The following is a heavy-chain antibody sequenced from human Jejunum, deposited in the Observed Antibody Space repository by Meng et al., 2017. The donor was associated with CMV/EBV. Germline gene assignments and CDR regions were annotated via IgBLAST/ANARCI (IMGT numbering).Heavy chain of an antibody. V-gene: IGHV4-38-2*02. CDR3: GRGPRQADPSVGP. Sequence: SISSGYCWGWIRQPPGKGLEFLASIYQTGTTFSNPSLKSRLSISVDTSKNQFSLTLASVTASDTAVYYCGRGPRQADPSVGPWGRGILVTVSS. CDR1: SISSGYC. CDR2: IYQTGTT. J-gene: IGHJ5*02. D-gene: IGHD2-15*01.